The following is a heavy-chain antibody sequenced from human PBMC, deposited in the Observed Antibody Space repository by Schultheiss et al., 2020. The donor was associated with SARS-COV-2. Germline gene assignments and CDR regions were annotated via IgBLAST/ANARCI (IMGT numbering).Heavy chain of an antibody. J-gene: IGHJ4*02. CDR3: AKDNDSSGYYPGGFGY. D-gene: IGHD3-22*01. CDR2: ISYDGSNK. V-gene: IGHV3-30*18. Sequence: GGSLRLSCAASGFTFSSYGMHWVRQAPGKGLEWVAVISYDGSNKYYADSVKGRFTISRDNSKNTLYLQMNSLRAEDTAVYYCAKDNDSSGYYPGGFGYWGQGTLVTVSS. CDR1: GFTFSSYG.